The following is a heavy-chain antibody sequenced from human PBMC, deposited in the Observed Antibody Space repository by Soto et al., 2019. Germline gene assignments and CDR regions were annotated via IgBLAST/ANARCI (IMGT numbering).Heavy chain of an antibody. CDR2: IKSKTDGGTT. D-gene: IGHD2-2*03. CDR1: GFTFSNAW. J-gene: IGHJ1*01. V-gene: IGHV3-15*01. Sequence: GGSLRLSCAASGFTFSNAWMSWVRQAPGKGLEWVGRIKSKTDGGTTDYAAPVKGRFTISRDDSKNTLYLQMNSLKTEDTAVYYCTDSFLDIVVVPAALGGQYSEYFQHWGQGTLVTVSS. CDR3: TDSFLDIVVVPAALGGQYSEYFQH.